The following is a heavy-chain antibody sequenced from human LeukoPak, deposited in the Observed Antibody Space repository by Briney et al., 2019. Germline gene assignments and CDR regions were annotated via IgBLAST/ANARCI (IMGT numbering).Heavy chain of an antibody. Sequence: PGGSLRLSCAASGFTFSSYAMSWARQAPGKGLEWVSDISGSGGNTYYADSVKGRFTISRDNSKNTLYLQMNSLRAEDTAVYYCAREHIVVVTAIPYFDYWGQGTLVTVSS. D-gene: IGHD2-21*02. CDR1: GFTFSSYA. CDR3: AREHIVVVTAIPYFDY. J-gene: IGHJ4*02. V-gene: IGHV3-23*01. CDR2: ISGSGGNT.